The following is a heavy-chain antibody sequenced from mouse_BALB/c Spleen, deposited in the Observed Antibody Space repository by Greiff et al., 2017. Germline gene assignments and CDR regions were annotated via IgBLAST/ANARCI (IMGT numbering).Heavy chain of an antibody. CDR2: IYPGDGDT. CDR1: GYAFSSYW. Sequence: QVQLQQSGAELVRPGSSVKISCKASGYAFSSYWMNWVKQRPGQGLEWIGQIYPGDGDTNYNGKFKGKATLTADKSSSTAYMQLSSLTSEDSAVYSCARNDGYYDWYYFDYWGQGTTLTVSS. D-gene: IGHD2-3*01. J-gene: IGHJ2*01. V-gene: IGHV1-80*01. CDR3: ARNDGYYDWYYFDY.